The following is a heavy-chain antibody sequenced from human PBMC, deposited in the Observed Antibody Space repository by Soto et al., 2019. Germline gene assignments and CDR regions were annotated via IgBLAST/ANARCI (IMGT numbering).Heavy chain of an antibody. J-gene: IGHJ3*02. CDR3: ARDSGGHGAFDI. Sequence: SETLSLTCAVYGGSFSGYYWSWIRQPPGKGLEWIGEINHSGSTNYNPSLKSRVTISVDTSKNQFSLKLSSVTAADTAVYYCARDSGGHGAFDIWGQGTMVTVSS. CDR1: GGSFSGYY. CDR2: INHSGST. D-gene: IGHD3-10*01. V-gene: IGHV4-34*01.